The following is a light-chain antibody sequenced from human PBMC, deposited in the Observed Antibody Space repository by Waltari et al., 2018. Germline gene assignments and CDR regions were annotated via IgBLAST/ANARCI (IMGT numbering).Light chain of an antibody. CDR3: QQYNNWPET. CDR2: GAS. J-gene: IGKJ1*01. V-gene: IGKV3-15*01. CDR1: QSIGSN. Sequence: DIVMTQSPATLSVSPGERDTRSCRASQSIGSNLAWYQPKPGQAPRFLIYGASTRATGIPARFSGSGSGTEFTLTISSLQSADFAVYYCQQYNNWPETFGQGTKVEIK.